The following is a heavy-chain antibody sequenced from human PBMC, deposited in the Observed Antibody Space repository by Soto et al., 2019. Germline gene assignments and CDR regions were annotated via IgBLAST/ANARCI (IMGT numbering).Heavy chain of an antibody. J-gene: IGHJ5*02. CDR3: APSNPPPTSYGWFDP. D-gene: IGHD4-17*01. V-gene: IGHV2-5*02. CDR2: IYWDDDK. CDR1: GFSLSTSGVG. Sequence: QITLKESGPTLVKPTQTLTLTCTFSGFSLSTSGVGVGWIRQPPGKALEWLALIYWDDDKRYSPSLKSRLTITKDPSKNQVVLTTTNMDPVDTATYYCAPSNPPPTSYGWFDPWGQGTLVTVSS.